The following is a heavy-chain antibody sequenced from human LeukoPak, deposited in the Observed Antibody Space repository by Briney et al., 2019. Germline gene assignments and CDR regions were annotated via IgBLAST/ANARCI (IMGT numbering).Heavy chain of an antibody. J-gene: IGHJ3*02. CDR1: GYTFTSNY. CDR2: INPNSGGT. D-gene: IGHD2-2*01. Sequence: ASVKVSCKASGYTFTSNYIHWVRQAPGQGLEWMGRINPNSGGTNYAQKFQGRVTMTRDTSISTAYMELSRLRSDDTAVYYCARSTQGYCSSTSCYPYAFDIWGQGTMVTVSS. CDR3: ARSTQGYCSSTSCYPYAFDI. V-gene: IGHV1-2*06.